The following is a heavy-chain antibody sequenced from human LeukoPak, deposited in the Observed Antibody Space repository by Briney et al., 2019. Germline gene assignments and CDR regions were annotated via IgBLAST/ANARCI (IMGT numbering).Heavy chain of an antibody. CDR1: GFTFRSYS. V-gene: IGHV3-21*01. Sequence: PGGSLRLSHAASGFTFRSYSMHWVRQAPGKGLEWVSSISSSSSYIYYADSVKGRFTISRDNAKNSLYLQMNSLRAEDTAVYYCARDNDSSGWYLGAFDIWGQGTMVTVSS. J-gene: IGHJ3*02. CDR3: ARDNDSSGWYLGAFDI. CDR2: ISSSSSYI. D-gene: IGHD6-19*01.